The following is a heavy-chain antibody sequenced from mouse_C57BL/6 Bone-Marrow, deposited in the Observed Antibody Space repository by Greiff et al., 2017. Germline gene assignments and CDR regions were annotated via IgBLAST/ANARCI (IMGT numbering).Heavy chain of an antibody. CDR3: AKLEYYGSCFDD. J-gene: IGHJ2*01. D-gene: IGHD1-1*01. Sequence: VQLKQSGAGLVAPSQSLSITCNVSGFSLTSYGVSWVRQPPGTGLEWLGVIWGDGSTNYHSALISSMSISKDNSKSQVFLKLNILQTDDTATYYCAKLEYYGSCFDDWGQGTTLTVSS. CDR2: IWGDGST. CDR1: GFSLTSYG. V-gene: IGHV2-3*01.